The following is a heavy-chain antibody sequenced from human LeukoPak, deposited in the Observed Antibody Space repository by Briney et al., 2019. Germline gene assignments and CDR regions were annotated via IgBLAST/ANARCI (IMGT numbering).Heavy chain of an antibody. J-gene: IGHJ3*02. CDR2: ISSNSRNT. Sequence: GGSLRLSCAASGFTFIISDMNWVRQAPGKGLECVASISSNSRNTHYADSLKGRFTISRDNAKNSLYLQMNSLRAEDTAVYYCARILSSSHAFDIWGQGTMVTVSS. CDR3: ARILSSSHAFDI. D-gene: IGHD2-2*01. V-gene: IGHV3-21*01. CDR1: GFTFIISD.